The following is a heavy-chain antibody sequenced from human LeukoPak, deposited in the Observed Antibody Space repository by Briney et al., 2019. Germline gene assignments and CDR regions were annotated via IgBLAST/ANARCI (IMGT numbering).Heavy chain of an antibody. CDR3: AKDELKQWLVYDY. CDR1: VFTFSSYG. V-gene: IGHV3-30*02. CDR2: IRYDGSNK. D-gene: IGHD6-19*01. Sequence: GGSLRLSCAASVFTFSSYGMHWVRQAPGKGLEWVAFIRYDGSNKYYADSVKGRFTISRDNSKNTLYLQMNSLRAEDTAVYYCAKDELKQWLVYDYWGQGTLVTVSS. J-gene: IGHJ4*02.